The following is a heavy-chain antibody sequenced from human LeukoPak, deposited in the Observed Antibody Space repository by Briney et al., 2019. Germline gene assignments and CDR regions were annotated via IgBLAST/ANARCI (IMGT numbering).Heavy chain of an antibody. Sequence: PSETLSLTCTVSGGSNSSYYWSWIRQPPGKGLEWIGYIYYSGSTNYNPSLKSRVTISVDTSKNQFSLKLSSVTAADTAVYYCARPAHYGSGSYPYYFDYWGQGTLVTVPS. CDR3: ARPAHYGSGSYPYYFDY. V-gene: IGHV4-59*01. CDR2: IYYSGST. J-gene: IGHJ4*02. D-gene: IGHD3-10*01. CDR1: GGSNSSYY.